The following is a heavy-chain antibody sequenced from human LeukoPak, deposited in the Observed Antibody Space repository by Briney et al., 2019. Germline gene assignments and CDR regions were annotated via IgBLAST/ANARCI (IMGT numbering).Heavy chain of an antibody. V-gene: IGHV1-2*06. D-gene: IGHD7-27*01. J-gene: IGHJ4*02. Sequence: GASVKVSCKASGYTFTGYYMHWVRQAPGQGLEWVGRINPNSGGTNYAQKFQGRVTMTRDTSISTAYMELSRLRSDDTAVYYCARSIWGSPSDYWGQGTLVTVSS. CDR3: ARSIWGSPSDY. CDR2: INPNSGGT. CDR1: GYTFTGYY.